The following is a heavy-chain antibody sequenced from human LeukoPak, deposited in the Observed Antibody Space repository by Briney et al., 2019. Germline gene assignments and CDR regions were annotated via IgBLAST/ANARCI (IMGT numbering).Heavy chain of an antibody. V-gene: IGHV5-51*01. CDR2: IYPGDSDT. CDR1: GXTFSNNW. Sequence: GESLKISCKGSGXTFSNNWIVWVRQMPGKGLEWMGIIYPGDSDTRYSPSFQGQVTLSADKSIGTAYLQWSSLKASDTAIYYCARLMTSVSPFDYWGQGTPVTVSS. J-gene: IGHJ4*02. D-gene: IGHD4-11*01. CDR3: ARLMTSVSPFDY.